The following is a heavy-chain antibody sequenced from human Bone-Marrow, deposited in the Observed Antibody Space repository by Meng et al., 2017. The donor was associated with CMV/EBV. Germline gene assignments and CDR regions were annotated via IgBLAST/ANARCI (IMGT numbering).Heavy chain of an antibody. CDR3: ARAITNSALGYYGMDV. Sequence: SISSGGYYWSWIRQHPGKGLEWIGYIYYSGSTYYNPSLKSRVTISVDTSKNQFSLKLSSVTAADTAVYYCARAITNSALGYYGMDVWGQGTTVTVSS. D-gene: IGHD3-10*01. CDR2: IYYSGST. J-gene: IGHJ6*02. CDR1: SISSGGYY. V-gene: IGHV4-31*02.